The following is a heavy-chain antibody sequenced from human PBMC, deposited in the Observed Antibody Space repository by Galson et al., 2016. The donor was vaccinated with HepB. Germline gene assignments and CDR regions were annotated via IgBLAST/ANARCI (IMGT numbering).Heavy chain of an antibody. J-gene: IGHJ4*02. Sequence: SLRLSCAASGFSFSIYSMNWVRQAPGKGLEWVSSISSSNTYIDYADSVKGRLTISRDNAKNPLYLQMNSLRVEDTAVYYCARVRPRSGYCFDYWGQGTLVTVSS. CDR3: ARVRPRSGYCFDY. CDR1: GFSFSIYS. CDR2: ISSSNTYI. V-gene: IGHV3-21*01. D-gene: IGHD5-12*01.